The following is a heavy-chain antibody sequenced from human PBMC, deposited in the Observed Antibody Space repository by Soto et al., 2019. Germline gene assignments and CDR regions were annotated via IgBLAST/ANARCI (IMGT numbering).Heavy chain of an antibody. V-gene: IGHV4-30-4*01. J-gene: IGHJ5*02. CDR2: IYYSGST. CDR3: ARVSWDVTPPEIWFDP. Sequence: SETLSLTCTVSGGSTSSGDYYWSWIRQPPGKGLEWIGYIYYSGSTYYNPSLKSRVTISVDTSKNQFSLKLSSVTAADTAVYYCARVSWDVTPPEIWFDPWGQGTLVTVSS. D-gene: IGHD6-13*01. CDR1: GGSTSSGDYY.